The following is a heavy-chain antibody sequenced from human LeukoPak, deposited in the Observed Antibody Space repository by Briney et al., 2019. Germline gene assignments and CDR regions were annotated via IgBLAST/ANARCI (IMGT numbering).Heavy chain of an antibody. Sequence: GGSLRLSCAASGFTFSSYGMHWVRQAPGKGLEWVAVIWYDGSNKYYADSVKGRFTISRDNSKNTLYLQMNSLRAEDTAVYYCAKESTAGYFDYWGQGTLVTVSS. CDR3: AKESTAGYFDY. D-gene: IGHD2-2*01. J-gene: IGHJ4*02. CDR1: GFTFSSYG. V-gene: IGHV3-33*06. CDR2: IWYDGSNK.